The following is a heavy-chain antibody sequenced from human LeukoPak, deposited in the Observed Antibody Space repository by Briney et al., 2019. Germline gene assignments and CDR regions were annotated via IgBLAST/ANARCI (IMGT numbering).Heavy chain of an antibody. V-gene: IGHV3-74*01. CDR1: GFTFNTYF. CDR2: IDLDGKST. CDR3: VRDKDGYNF. Sequence: GGSLRLSCAASGFTFNTYFMHWVRQVPGEGLVWVSRIDLDGKSTTYADSVKGRFTISRDNAKNMLYLEMNSLRVEDTAVYYCVRDKDGYNFWGQGTLVSVSS. D-gene: IGHD5-24*01. J-gene: IGHJ4*02.